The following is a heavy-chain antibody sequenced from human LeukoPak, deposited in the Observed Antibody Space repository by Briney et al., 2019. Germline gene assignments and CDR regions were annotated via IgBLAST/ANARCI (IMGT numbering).Heavy chain of an antibody. CDR3: ARASYRDDPSYGMDV. V-gene: IGHV4-59*01. Sequence: SETLSLTCTVSGGSISSYYWSWIRQPPGKGLEWIGYIYYSGSTNYNPSLKSRVTISVDTSKNQFSLKLSSVTAADTAVYYCARASYRDDPSYGMDVWGQGTTVTVSS. J-gene: IGHJ6*02. CDR1: GGSISSYY. D-gene: IGHD3-10*01. CDR2: IYYSGST.